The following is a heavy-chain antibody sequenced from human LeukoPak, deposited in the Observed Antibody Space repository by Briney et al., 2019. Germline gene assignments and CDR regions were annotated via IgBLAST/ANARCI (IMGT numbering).Heavy chain of an antibody. Sequence: SGGSLRLSCAASGFTFSSYEMNWVRQAPGKGLEWVSYISSSGSTIYYADSVKGRFTISRDNAKNSLYLQMNSLRAEDTAVYYCARERDSVYYGSGSLPCGGMDVWGQGTTVTVSS. D-gene: IGHD3-10*01. CDR3: ARERDSVYYGSGSLPCGGMDV. V-gene: IGHV3-48*03. CDR2: ISSSGSTI. J-gene: IGHJ6*02. CDR1: GFTFSSYE.